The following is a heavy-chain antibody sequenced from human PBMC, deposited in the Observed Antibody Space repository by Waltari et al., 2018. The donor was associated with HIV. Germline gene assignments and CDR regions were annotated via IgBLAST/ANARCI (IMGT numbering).Heavy chain of an antibody. J-gene: IGHJ4*02. D-gene: IGHD4-4*01. CDR2: IYNSGAT. V-gene: IGHV4-61*03. CDR1: GVSVSSGGYH. CDR3: VRDAGPTIITRYFDN. Sequence: QVQLQESGPGLVRPSETLSLTCIVSGVSVSSGGYHWTWIRQSPGKGLEWIGYIYNSGATNYNPSLKGRVSISLDTSKNHFSLDLSSVTAADTAVYYCVRDAGPTIITRYFDNWGQGTLVTVSS.